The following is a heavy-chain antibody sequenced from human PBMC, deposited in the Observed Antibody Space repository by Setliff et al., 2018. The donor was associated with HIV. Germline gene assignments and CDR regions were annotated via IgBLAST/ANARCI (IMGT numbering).Heavy chain of an antibody. D-gene: IGHD2-15*01. Sequence: GASVKVSCKASGDIFSRYGISWVRQAPGQGLEWMGGIIPIYGTANSAQKFQGRVTITADESTSTVYMELTRLRSEDTAVYYCARTLGYCSGGSCYLDYWGQGTLVTVSS. CDR1: GDIFSRYG. V-gene: IGHV1-69*13. CDR3: ARTLGYCSGGSCYLDY. J-gene: IGHJ4*02. CDR2: IIPIYGTA.